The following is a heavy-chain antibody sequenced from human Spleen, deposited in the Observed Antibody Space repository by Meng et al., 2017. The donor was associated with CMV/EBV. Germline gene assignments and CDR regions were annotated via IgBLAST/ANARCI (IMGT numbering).Heavy chain of an antibody. J-gene: IGHJ4*02. CDR2: SRNKANSYTT. V-gene: IGHV3-72*01. Sequence: LKISCAASGFTFSDHHMDWVRQAPGKGLEWVGRSRNKANSYTTEYAASVKGRITISRDDSKNSVYLQVNSLKTEDTAVYYCARSDSSGCPVYWGQGTLVTVSS. D-gene: IGHD3-22*01. CDR3: ARSDSSGCPVY. CDR1: GFTFSDHH.